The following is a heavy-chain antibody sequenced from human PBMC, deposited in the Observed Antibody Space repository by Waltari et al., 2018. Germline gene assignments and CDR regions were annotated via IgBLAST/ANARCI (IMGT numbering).Heavy chain of an antibody. CDR1: GFTFNTYW. J-gene: IGHJ4*02. V-gene: IGHV3-74*01. D-gene: IGHD3-10*01. CDR3: ARGGGSLDY. Sequence: EVQLVESGGGLVRPGGSLRLSCAASGFTFNTYWMHWVRQAPGKGLVWGARINSEGSLISYAASVKGRFTISRDNAKNTLYLQMNSLRAEDTAGYYCARGGGSLDYWGQGTQVTVSS. CDR2: INSEGSLI.